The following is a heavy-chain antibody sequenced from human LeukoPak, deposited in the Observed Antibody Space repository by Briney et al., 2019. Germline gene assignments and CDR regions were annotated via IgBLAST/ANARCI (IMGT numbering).Heavy chain of an antibody. CDR1: GGSISSGSYY. V-gene: IGHV4-61*02. J-gene: IGHJ6*03. CDR3: ARGTSPNDYGVMTRVDYYYYYMDV. Sequence: SETLSLTCTVSGGSISSGSYYWSWIRQPGGKGLEWIGSIYTSGSTNYNPSLKSRVTISVDTSKNQFSLKLSSVTAADTAVYYCARGTSPNDYGVMTRVDYYYYYMDVWGKGTTVTVSS. CDR2: IYTSGST. D-gene: IGHD4-17*01.